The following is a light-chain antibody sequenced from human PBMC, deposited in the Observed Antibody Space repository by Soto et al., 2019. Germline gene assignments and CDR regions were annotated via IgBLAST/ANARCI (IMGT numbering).Light chain of an antibody. CDR1: HTVTGRF. J-gene: IGKJ4*01. CDR2: GAS. V-gene: IGKV3-20*01. Sequence: IVLTQSPGTLSLAPGESATLSCRASHTVTGRFLAWYHHRPGHSPRHLRYGASSRATGIPERFSGGGSGTDFNLTLSRLEPDDFAIYYCQQYADSSPTFGGGTKVEIK. CDR3: QQYADSSPT.